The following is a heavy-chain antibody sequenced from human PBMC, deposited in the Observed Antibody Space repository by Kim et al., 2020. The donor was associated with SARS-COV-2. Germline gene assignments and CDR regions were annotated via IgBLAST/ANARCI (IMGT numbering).Heavy chain of an antibody. CDR3: VKVYDPGDYVHWYFDL. J-gene: IGHJ2*01. D-gene: IGHD4-17*01. Sequence: GGSLRLSCSASGFTFSSYAMHWVRQAPGKGLEYVSAISSNGGSTYYADSVKGRFTISRDNSKNTLYLQMSSLRAEDTAVYYCVKVYDPGDYVHWYFDLWGRGTLVTVSS. CDR1: GFTFSSYA. CDR2: ISSNGGST. V-gene: IGHV3-64D*09.